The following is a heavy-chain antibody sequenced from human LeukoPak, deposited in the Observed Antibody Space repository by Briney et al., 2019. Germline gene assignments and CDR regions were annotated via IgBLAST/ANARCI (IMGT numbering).Heavy chain of an antibody. Sequence: PSETLSLTCAVYGGSFSGYYWSWTRQPPGKGLEWIGEINHSGSTNYNPSLKSRVTISVDTSKNQFSLKLSSVTAADTAVYYCARGGCNWNYRGFDYWGQGTLVTVSS. J-gene: IGHJ4*02. CDR3: ARGGCNWNYRGFDY. CDR2: INHSGST. D-gene: IGHD1-7*01. V-gene: IGHV4-34*01. CDR1: GGSFSGYY.